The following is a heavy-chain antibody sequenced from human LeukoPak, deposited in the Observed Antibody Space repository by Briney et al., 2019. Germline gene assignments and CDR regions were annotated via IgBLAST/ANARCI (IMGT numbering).Heavy chain of an antibody. CDR1: GYTFTSYG. CDR3: ARDRYGGYVNQAFDS. Sequence: GASVKVSCKASGYTFTSYGIIWVRQAPGQGLEWMGWISAYNGNTNYAQKLQGRVTMTTDTSTSTAYMELRSLRSDDTAVYYCARDRYGGYVNQAFDSWGQGTLVTVSS. CDR2: ISAYNGNT. J-gene: IGHJ4*02. D-gene: IGHD5-12*01. V-gene: IGHV1-18*01.